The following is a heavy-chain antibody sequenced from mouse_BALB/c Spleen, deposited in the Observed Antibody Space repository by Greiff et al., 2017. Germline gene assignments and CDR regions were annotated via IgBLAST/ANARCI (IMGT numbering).Heavy chain of an antibody. V-gene: IGHV5-17*02. CDR1: GFTFSSFG. CDR2: ISSGSSTI. J-gene: IGHJ2*01. Sequence: EVKLMESGGGLVQPGGSRKLSCAASGFTFSSFGMHWVRQAPEKGLEWVAYISSGSSTIYYADTVKGRFTISRDNPKNTLFLQMTSLRSEDTAMYYCARSGHCYGYVDYFDYWGQGTTLTVSS. CDR3: ARSGHCYGYVDYFDY. D-gene: IGHD1-2*01.